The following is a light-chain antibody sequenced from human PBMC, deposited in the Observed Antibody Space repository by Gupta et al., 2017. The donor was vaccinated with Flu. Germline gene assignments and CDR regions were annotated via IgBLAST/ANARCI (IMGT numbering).Light chain of an antibody. V-gene: IGLV2-14*01. CDR2: EVS. CDR3: NSYTRSSTLV. CDR1: SSDVGGYNY. J-gene: IGLJ3*02. Sequence: QSALTQPASVSGSPGQSITISCTGTSSDVGGYNYVSWYQQHPGKAPKLLIFEVSNRPSGVSDRFSGSKSANTASLTISGLQADDEADYYCNSYTRSSTLVFGGGTKLTVL.